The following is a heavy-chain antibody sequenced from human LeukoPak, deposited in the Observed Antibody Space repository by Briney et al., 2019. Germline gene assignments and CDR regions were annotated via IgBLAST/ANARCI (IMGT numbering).Heavy chain of an antibody. J-gene: IGHJ3*02. V-gene: IGHV1-18*04. CDR1: GYTFTANY. CDR2: ISAYNGNT. D-gene: IGHD2-2*01. Sequence: ASVKVSCKASGYTFTANYIHWVRQAPGQGLEWMGWISAYNGNTNYAQKLQGRVTMTTDTSTSTAYMELRSLRSDDTAVYYCARDSRDIVVVPAAGGLDDAFDIWGQGTMVTVSS. CDR3: ARDSRDIVVVPAAGGLDDAFDI.